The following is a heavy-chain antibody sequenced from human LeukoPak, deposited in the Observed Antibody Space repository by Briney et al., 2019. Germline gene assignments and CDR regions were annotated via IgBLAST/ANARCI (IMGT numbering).Heavy chain of an antibody. CDR1: GGSISSYY. J-gene: IGHJ5*02. V-gene: IGHV4-4*07. CDR2: IYTSGST. CDR3: ARDLAVAAHNWFDP. D-gene: IGHD2-15*01. Sequence: SETLSLTCTVSGGSISSYYWSWIRQPAGKGLEWIGRIYTSGSTNYNPSLKSRVTMSVDTSKNQFSLKLSSVTAADTAVYYCARDLAVAAHNWFDPLGQGTLVTVSS.